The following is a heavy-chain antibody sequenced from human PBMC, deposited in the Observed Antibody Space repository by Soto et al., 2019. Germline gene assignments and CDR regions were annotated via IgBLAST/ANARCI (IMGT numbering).Heavy chain of an antibody. CDR3: ARDREVAATIPYDY. CDR1: GGTFSSYT. Sequence: QVQLVQSGAEVKKPGSSVKVSCKASGGTFSSYTISWVRQAPGQGLEWMGRIIPILGIANYAQKFQGRVTITADKSTSTAYMELSSLRSEVTAVYYCARDREVAATIPYDYWGQGTLVTVSS. V-gene: IGHV1-69*08. D-gene: IGHD2-15*01. J-gene: IGHJ4*02. CDR2: IIPILGIA.